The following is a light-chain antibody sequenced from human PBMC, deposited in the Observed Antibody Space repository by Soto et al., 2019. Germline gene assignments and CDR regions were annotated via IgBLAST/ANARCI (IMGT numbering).Light chain of an antibody. Sequence: DIQMTQSPSSLSASVGDRVTITCQASQDISNYLNWYQQKPGEAPKLLIYDTSNLETGVPSRFSGSGSGTDFAFTISSLQPEDIATYYCQQYDNLPLTFGGGTKVELK. V-gene: IGKV1-33*01. J-gene: IGKJ4*01. CDR1: QDISNY. CDR2: DTS. CDR3: QQYDNLPLT.